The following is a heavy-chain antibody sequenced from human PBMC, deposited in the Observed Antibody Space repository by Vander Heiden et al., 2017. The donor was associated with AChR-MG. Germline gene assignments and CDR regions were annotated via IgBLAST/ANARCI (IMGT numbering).Heavy chain of an antibody. V-gene: IGHV3-33*01. CDR3: AREGWFGELSHFDY. CDR1: GFTFSSYG. D-gene: IGHD3-10*01. J-gene: IGHJ4*02. Sequence: QVQLVESGGGVVQPGRSLSPSCAAPGFTFSSYGMHWVRQAAGKGLEWVAVIWYDGSNKYYADSVKGRFTISRDNSKNTLYLQMNSLRAEDTAVYYCAREGWFGELSHFDYSGQGTLVTVSS. CDR2: IWYDGSNK.